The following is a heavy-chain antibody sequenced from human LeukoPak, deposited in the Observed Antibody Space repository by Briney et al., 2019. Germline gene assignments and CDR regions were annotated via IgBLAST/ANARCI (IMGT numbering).Heavy chain of an antibody. V-gene: IGHV4-39*01. CDR1: GGSISSSSYY. CDR2: IYYSGSI. CDR3: ARHLRHDYSNRVFFDY. D-gene: IGHD4-11*01. J-gene: IGHJ4*02. Sequence: SETLSLTCTVSGGSISSSSYYWGWIRHSPGKGLEWIASIYYSGSIYYNPSLKSRVTMSIDTSKNQFSLKLSSVTAADTAVYYCARHLRHDYSNRVFFDYWGQGTLVTVSS.